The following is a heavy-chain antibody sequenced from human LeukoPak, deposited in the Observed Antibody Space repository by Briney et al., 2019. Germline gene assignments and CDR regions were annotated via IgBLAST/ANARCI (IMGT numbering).Heavy chain of an antibody. D-gene: IGHD1-14*01. V-gene: IGHV4/OR15-8*01. CDR3: AYNRDFALDN. CDR1: GVPIASHSW. J-gene: IGHJ4*02. Sequence: SETLSLTCAVSGVPIASHSWWSWVRQPPGKGLEWIGELYHSGGANYKPSLKSRVTMSVDTSNNHFSLKLTSVTAADTAVYFCAYNRDFALDNWGQGTLVTVSS. CDR2: LYHSGGA.